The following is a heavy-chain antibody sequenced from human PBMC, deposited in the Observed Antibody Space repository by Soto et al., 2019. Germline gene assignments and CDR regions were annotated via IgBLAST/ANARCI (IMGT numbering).Heavy chain of an antibody. CDR3: ARTYECAKSDCYRAFDI. CDR2: TSSDGTDN. CDR1: GFTFSSYA. J-gene: IGHJ3*02. V-gene: IGHV3-30*04. Sequence: QVQLVESGGGVIVPGGSLRLSCAASGFTFSSYAMHWVRQAPGTGPEWVAATSSDGTDNVYADSVSGRFTISRDNSKNTLYLQMNSLRSEDAAVYYCARTYECAKSDCYRAFDIWGQGTMVTVSS. D-gene: IGHD2-21*02.